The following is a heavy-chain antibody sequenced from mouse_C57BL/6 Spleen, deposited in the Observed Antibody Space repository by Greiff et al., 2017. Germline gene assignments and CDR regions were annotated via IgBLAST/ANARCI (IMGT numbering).Heavy chain of an antibody. CDR2: ISSGSSTI. CDR3: ARGPYYYGSSYWYFDV. V-gene: IGHV5-17*01. Sequence: EVQLQESGGGLVKPGGSLKLSCAASGFTFSDYGMHWVRQAPEKGLEWVAYISSGSSTIYYADTVKGRFTISRDNAKNTLFLQMISLRSEDTAMYYCARGPYYYGSSYWYFDVWGTGTTVTVSS. CDR1: GFTFSDYG. J-gene: IGHJ1*03. D-gene: IGHD1-1*01.